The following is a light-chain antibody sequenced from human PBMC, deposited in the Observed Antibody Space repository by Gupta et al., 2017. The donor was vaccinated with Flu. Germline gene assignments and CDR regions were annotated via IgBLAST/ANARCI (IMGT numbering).Light chain of an antibody. V-gene: IGLV1-40*01. CDR3: QSYDRFWV. CDR1: SSNSGAGYD. J-gene: IGLJ3*02. CDR2: GNT. Sequence: TGSSSNSGAGYDVHWYQQLPGAAPKLLIYGNTNRPSGVPDRFSGSRSGTSASLAIIGLQAEDEADYYCQSYDRFWVFGGGTKLTVL.